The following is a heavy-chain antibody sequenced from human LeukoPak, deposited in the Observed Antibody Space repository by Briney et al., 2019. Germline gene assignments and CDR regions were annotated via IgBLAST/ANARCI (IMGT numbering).Heavy chain of an antibody. V-gene: IGHV4-59*08. J-gene: IGHJ4*02. CDR3: ARYGGSGWVIDN. Sequence: PSETLSLTCTVSGGSISSDYWTWLRHPPTKGLEWIGYIYYNGATSYNPSLKSRVTMSVDTSKKHSSLKMTSVTAADTAVYYCARYGGSGWVIDNWGQGTLVTVSS. CDR1: GGSISSDY. CDR2: IYYNGAT. D-gene: IGHD6-19*01.